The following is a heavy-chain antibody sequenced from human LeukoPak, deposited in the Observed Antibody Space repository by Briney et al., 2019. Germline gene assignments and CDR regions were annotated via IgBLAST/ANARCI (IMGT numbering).Heavy chain of an antibody. D-gene: IGHD1-26*01. J-gene: IGHJ5*02. CDR2: INDSGST. CDR3: AIYIVGVTPWFDP. V-gene: IGHV4-34*01. CDR1: GGSFSGYY. Sequence: SETLSLTCAVYGGSFSGYYWSWIRQPPGKVLEWIGEINDSGSTNYNPSLKSRVTISVDTSKNQFSLKVNSVTAADTAVYYCAIYIVGVTPWFDPWGQGTLVTVSS.